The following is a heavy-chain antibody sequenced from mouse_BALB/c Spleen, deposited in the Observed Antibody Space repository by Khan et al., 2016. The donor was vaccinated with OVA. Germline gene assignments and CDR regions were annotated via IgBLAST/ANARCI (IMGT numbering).Heavy chain of an antibody. V-gene: IGHV9-3-1*01. CDR1: GHTFTNFG. Sequence: QIQLVQSGPELKKPGETVKISCKASGHTFTNFGMNWVKQAPGKGLKWMGWINTYTGEPTYADDFNGRFAFSLEASASTAYLQINNLTNEDTATYVGARPPSFSDAMDNWGQGTSVTGSS. CDR2: INTYTGEP. CDR3: ARPPSFSDAMDN. J-gene: IGHJ4*01.